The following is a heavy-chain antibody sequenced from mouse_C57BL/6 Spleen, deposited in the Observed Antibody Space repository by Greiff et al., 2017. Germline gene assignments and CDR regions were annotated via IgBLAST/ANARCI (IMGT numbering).Heavy chain of an antibody. Sequence: EVQLVESGGDLVKPGGSLKLSCAASGFTFSSYGMSWVRQTPDKRLEWVATISSGGSYTYYPDSVKGRFTISRDNAKNTLYLQMSSLKSEDTAMYYCARQAPITTVVATIDYWYFDVWGTGTTVTVSS. D-gene: IGHD1-1*01. CDR1: GFTFSSYG. CDR3: ARQAPITTVVATIDYWYFDV. V-gene: IGHV5-6*01. J-gene: IGHJ1*03. CDR2: ISSGGSYT.